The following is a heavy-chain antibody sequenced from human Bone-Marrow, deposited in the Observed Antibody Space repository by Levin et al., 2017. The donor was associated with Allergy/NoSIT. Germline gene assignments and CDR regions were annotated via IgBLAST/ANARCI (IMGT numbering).Heavy chain of an antibody. D-gene: IGHD2-15*01. V-gene: IGHV3-15*01. Sequence: PGGSLRLSCVASGMTFSGAWMTWVRQAPGKGLEWVGRIKSETDGGTTDYAAPVKGRFTISRDDSKNTMFLHINSLTTDDTAVYYCVTGVVSAPYVLTWGQGTLVTVSS. CDR2: IKSETDGGTT. CDR1: GMTFSGAW. J-gene: IGHJ4*02. CDR3: VTGVVSAPYVLT.